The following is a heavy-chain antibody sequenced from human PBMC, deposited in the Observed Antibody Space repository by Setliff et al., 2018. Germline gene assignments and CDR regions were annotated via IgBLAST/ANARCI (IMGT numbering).Heavy chain of an antibody. CDR3: AKNHDSSCYYSYFQH. D-gene: IGHD3-22*01. Sequence: GGSLRLSCTASGFMFNSYGMHWVRQAPGKGLEWVAYLRFEGKTQHYADFVKGRFIISRDIFNSTLYLQMKGLGAEDTAVYYCAKNHDSSCYYSYFQHWGQGTLVTVSS. CDR1: GFMFNSYG. V-gene: IGHV3-30*02. CDR2: LRFEGKTQ. J-gene: IGHJ1*01.